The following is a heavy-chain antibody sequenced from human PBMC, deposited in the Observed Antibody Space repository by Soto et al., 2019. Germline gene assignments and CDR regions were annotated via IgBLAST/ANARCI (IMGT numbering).Heavy chain of an antibody. J-gene: IGHJ4*02. CDR2: VSVGGVTT. CDR3: AKDRVGATKSLGG. CDR1: GFTFSTFA. V-gene: IGHV3-23*01. D-gene: IGHD1-26*01. Sequence: EVQLLESGGGLVQPGGSLRLSCATSGFTFSTFAMNWVRQAPGKGLEWVSGVSVGGVTTDYADSVKGRFIISRDNSRSTLYRQMDSLSADDTAIYYCAKDRVGATKSLGGWGQGTMVTVSS.